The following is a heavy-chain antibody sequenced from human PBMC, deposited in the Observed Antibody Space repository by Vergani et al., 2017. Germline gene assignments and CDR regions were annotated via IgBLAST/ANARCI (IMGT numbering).Heavy chain of an antibody. J-gene: IGHJ3*02. D-gene: IGHD3-3*01. CDR1: GFTFNQYS. Sequence: QVQLVESGGGVVQPGRSLRLSCAASGFTFNQYSMHWVRQAPGKGLEWVAVTWYDGNNKQYADSVKGRFTISRDNSKSTMYLQMNSLRDEDTGVYYCARSVGSGYRPDAFDIWGQGTMVTVSS. CDR3: ARSVGSGYRPDAFDI. V-gene: IGHV3-33*01. CDR2: TWYDGNNK.